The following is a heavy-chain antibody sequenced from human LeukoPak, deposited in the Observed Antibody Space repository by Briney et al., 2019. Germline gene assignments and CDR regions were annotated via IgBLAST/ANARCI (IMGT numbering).Heavy chain of an antibody. V-gene: IGHV3-23*01. CDR1: GFTFSSYA. D-gene: IGHD4-11*01. J-gene: IGHJ4*02. CDR3: AKDAVTNLYYFDH. Sequence: GGSLRLSCAASGFTFSSYAMNWVRQAPGKGLEWVSGISGSDGSTYYADSVKGRFTISRDNSKNTLYLQMNSLRAEDTAVYYCAKDAVTNLYYFDHWGQGTLVTVSS. CDR2: ISGSDGST.